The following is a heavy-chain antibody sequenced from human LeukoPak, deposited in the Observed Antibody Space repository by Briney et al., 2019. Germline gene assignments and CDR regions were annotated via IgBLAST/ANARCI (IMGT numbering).Heavy chain of an antibody. CDR3: AREVVDIVVVVAAPQTGYMDV. V-gene: IGHV1-46*01. J-gene: IGHJ6*03. CDR1: GYTFTSYY. CDR2: INPSGGST. D-gene: IGHD2-15*01. Sequence: ASVKVSCKASGYTFTSYYMHWVRQAPGQGLEWMGIINPSGGSTSYAQKFQGRVTITADKSTSTAYMELSSLRSEDTAVYYCAREVVDIVVVVAAPQTGYMDVWGKGTTVTVSS.